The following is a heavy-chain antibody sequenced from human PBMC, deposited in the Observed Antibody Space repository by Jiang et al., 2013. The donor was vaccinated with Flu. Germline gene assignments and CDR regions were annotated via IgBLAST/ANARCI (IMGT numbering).Heavy chain of an antibody. D-gene: IGHD2-2*01. V-gene: IGHV4-39*01. J-gene: IGHJ4*02. Sequence: LLKPSETLSLTCTVSGGSISSSSYYWGWIRQPPGKGLEWIGSIYYSGSTYYNPSLKSRVTISVDTSKNQFSLKLSSVTAADTAVYYCASSYQLLTFDYWGQGTLVTVSS. CDR3: ASSYQLLTFDY. CDR1: GGSISSSSYY. CDR2: IYYSGST.